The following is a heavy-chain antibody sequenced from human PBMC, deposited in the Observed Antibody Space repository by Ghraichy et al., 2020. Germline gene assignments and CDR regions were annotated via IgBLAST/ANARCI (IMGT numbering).Heavy chain of an antibody. CDR1: GFTFSDYR. Sequence: GGSLRLSCVVSGFTFSDYRMTWVRQAPGKGLEWVANINQDESEGYYVDSVKGRFTISRDNARNSLCLQMNFLGVLDTAVYYCARHNLGDLGYWGQGTLVTVSS. D-gene: IGHD7-27*01. CDR2: INQDESEG. CDR3: ARHNLGDLGY. V-gene: IGHV3-7*01. J-gene: IGHJ4*02.